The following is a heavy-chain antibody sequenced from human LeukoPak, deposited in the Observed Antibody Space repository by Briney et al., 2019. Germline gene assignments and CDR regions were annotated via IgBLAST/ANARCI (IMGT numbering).Heavy chain of an antibody. CDR1: GFTFGSYS. V-gene: IGHV3-48*01. Sequence: GGSLRLSCAASGFTFGSYSMNWVRQAPGKGLEWVSYISSSSSTLSYADSVEGRFTISRDNAKNSLLLQMNSLSAEDTAVYYCTRYYLDGSGYYFYHYWGQGTLVTVSS. CDR3: TRYYLDGSGYYFYHY. D-gene: IGHD3-22*01. J-gene: IGHJ4*02. CDR2: ISSSSSTL.